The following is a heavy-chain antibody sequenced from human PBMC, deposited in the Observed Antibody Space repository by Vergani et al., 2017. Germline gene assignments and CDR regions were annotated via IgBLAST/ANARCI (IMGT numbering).Heavy chain of an antibody. D-gene: IGHD1-7*01. V-gene: IGHV1-3*01. CDR3: ARRYNWNYGVVFDY. CDR1: GYTFTSYA. Sequence: QVQLVQSGAEVKKPGASVKVSCKASGYTFTSYAMHWVRQAPGQRLEWMGWINAGNGNTKYSQKFQGRVTITWDTSASTAYMELSSLRSEDTAVYYCARRYNWNYGVVFDYWGQGTLVTVSS. J-gene: IGHJ4*02. CDR2: INAGNGNT.